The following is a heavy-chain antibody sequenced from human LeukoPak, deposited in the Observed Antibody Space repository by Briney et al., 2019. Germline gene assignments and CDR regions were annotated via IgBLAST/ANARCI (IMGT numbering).Heavy chain of an antibody. CDR3: ARDRTDYYYYMDV. V-gene: IGHV1-46*01. CDR2: INPSGGST. J-gene: IGHJ6*03. CDR1: GYTFTSYY. Sequence: GASVKVPCKASGYTFTSYYMHWVRQAPGQGLEWMGIINPSGGSTSYAQKFQGRVTMTRDMSTSTVYMELSSLRSEDTAVYYCARDRTDYYYYMDVWGKGTTVIVSS. D-gene: IGHD1-1*01.